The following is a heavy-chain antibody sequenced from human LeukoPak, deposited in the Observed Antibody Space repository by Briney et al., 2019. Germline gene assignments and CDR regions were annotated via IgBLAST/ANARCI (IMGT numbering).Heavy chain of an antibody. V-gene: IGHV4-59*01. CDR1: GGSISSYY. CDR2: IYYSGST. CDR3: ARDPGGNYPYSWFDP. D-gene: IGHD1-26*01. J-gene: IGHJ5*02. Sequence: SETLSLTCTVSGGSISSYYWSWIRQPPGKGLEWIGYIYYSGSTNYNPSLKSRVTISVDTSKNQLSLKLSSVTAADTAVYYCARDPGGNYPYSWFDPWGQGTLVTVSS.